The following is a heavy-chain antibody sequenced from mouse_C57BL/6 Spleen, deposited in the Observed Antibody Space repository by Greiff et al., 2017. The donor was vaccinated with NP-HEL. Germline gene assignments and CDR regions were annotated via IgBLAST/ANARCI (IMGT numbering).Heavy chain of an antibody. CDR3: ARGGCYQGAMDY. CDR1: GYTFTSYW. CDR2: IYPSDSET. Sequence: VQLQQPGAELVRPGSSVKLSCKASGYTFTSYWMDWVKQRPGQGLEWIGNIYPSDSETHYNQKFKDKATLTVDKSSSTAYMQLSSLTSEDSAVYYCARGGCYQGAMDYWGQGTSVTVSS. J-gene: IGHJ4*01. V-gene: IGHV1-61*01.